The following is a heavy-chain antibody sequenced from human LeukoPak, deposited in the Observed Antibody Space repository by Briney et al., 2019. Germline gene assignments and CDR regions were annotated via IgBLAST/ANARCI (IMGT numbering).Heavy chain of an antibody. J-gene: IGHJ4*02. CDR2: IRSKANSYAT. Sequence: GGSLRLSCAASGFTFSGSAMHWVRQASGKGLEWVGRIRSKANSYATAYAASVKGRLTTSRDDSRNTAYLQMNSLKTEDTAVYYCTNGLDYWGQGTLVTVSS. CDR1: GFTFSGSA. D-gene: IGHD3-22*01. CDR3: TNGLDY. V-gene: IGHV3-73*01.